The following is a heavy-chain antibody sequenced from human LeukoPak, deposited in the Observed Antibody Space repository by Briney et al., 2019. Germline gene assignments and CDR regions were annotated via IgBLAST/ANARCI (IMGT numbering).Heavy chain of an antibody. D-gene: IGHD3-10*01. J-gene: IGHJ4*02. CDR3: ARDKKSGESSEIDY. CDR1: GFTFSHYW. V-gene: IGHV3-74*03. Sequence: PGVSLRLSCAASGFTFSHYWVHWVRQAPGKGPVWVSRINRDGRTTKYADSVKGRFTVSRDNAKNTLNLQMHSLRAEDTAVYYCARDKKSGESSEIDYWGQGTLVTVSS. CDR2: INRDGRTT.